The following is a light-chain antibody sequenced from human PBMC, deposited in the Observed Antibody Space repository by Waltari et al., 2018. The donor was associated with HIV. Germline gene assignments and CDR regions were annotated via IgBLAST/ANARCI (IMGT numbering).Light chain of an antibody. J-gene: IGKJ2*01. V-gene: IGKV1-33*01. Sequence: DIQMTQSPSSLSAFVGDRVTITCQASQDITNFLNWYQQTPGEAPKLLIYDASNLKTGAPSRFSGGGFGTHFTFTITSLQPEDIGTYYCQQYDDVPVTFGQGTKLEI. CDR2: DAS. CDR3: QQYDDVPVT. CDR1: QDITNF.